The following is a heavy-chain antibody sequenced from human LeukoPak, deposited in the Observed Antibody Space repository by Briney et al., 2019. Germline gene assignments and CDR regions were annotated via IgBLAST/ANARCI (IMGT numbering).Heavy chain of an antibody. V-gene: IGHV4-39*07. Sequence: KPSETLSLTCTVSGGSISSNTYYWGWIRQPPGKGLEWIGSIYYSGSTYYNPSLKSRVTISVDTSKNQFSLKLSSVTAADTAVYYCARGGGLRWLQQQGGSFDYWGQGTLVTVSS. D-gene: IGHD5-24*01. CDR2: IYYSGST. CDR1: GGSISSNTYY. J-gene: IGHJ4*02. CDR3: ARGGGLRWLQQQGGSFDY.